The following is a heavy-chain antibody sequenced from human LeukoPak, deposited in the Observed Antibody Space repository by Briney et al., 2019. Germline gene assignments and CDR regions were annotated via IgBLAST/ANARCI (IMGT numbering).Heavy chain of an antibody. V-gene: IGHV1-3*01. CDR2: INAGNGNT. CDR3: AREEGRFYYSNWIDP. Sequence: GASVKVSCKASGYIFTNYAMHWVRQAPGQRLEWMGCINAGNGNTKYSQKFQDRVTITRDTSASTAYMELSSLRSEDTAVYFCAREEGRFYYSNWIDPWGQGTLVTVSS. CDR1: GYIFTNYA. J-gene: IGHJ5*02. D-gene: IGHD3-22*01.